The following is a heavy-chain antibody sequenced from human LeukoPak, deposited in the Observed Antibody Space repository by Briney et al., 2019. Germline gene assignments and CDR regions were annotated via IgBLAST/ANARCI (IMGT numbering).Heavy chain of an antibody. J-gene: IGHJ5*02. CDR3: ARVQYYGSGSYYNWFDP. D-gene: IGHD3-10*01. Sequence: GGSLRLSCAASGFTFSSSWMHWVRQAPGKGLVWVSRINSDGSSTTYADSVKGRFTISRDNAKNTLYLQTNSLRAEDTAVYYCARVQYYGSGSYYNWFDPWGQGTLVTVSS. CDR2: INSDGSST. V-gene: IGHV3-74*01. CDR1: GFTFSSSW.